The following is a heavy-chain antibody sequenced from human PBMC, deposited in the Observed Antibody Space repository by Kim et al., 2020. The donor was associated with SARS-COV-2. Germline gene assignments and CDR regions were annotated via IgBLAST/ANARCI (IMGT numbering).Heavy chain of an antibody. D-gene: IGHD3-16*01. CDR2: SGNT. V-gene: IGHV1-8*01. J-gene: IGHJ4*02. CDR3: ARGFLGY. Sequence: SGNTGYAQKFQGRVTMTRNTSISTAYMELSSLRSEDTAVYYCARGFLGYWGQGTLVTVSS.